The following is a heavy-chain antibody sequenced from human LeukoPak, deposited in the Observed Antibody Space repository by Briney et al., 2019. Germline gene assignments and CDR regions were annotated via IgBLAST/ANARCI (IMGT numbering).Heavy chain of an antibody. J-gene: IGHJ4*02. V-gene: IGHV3-7*03. Sequence: GGSLRLSCAASGFTFSSYWMSWVRQAPGKGLEWVANIKQDGSERNYVDSVKGRSTISRDNAKNSLFLQMNSLRVEDTAVYYCARGGTRGYSPVDYWGQGILVTVSS. D-gene: IGHD5-18*01. CDR2: IKQDGSER. CDR3: ARGGTRGYSPVDY. CDR1: GFTFSSYW.